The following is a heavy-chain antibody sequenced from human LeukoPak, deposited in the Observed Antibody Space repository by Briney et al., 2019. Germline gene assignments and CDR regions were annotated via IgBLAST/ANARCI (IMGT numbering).Heavy chain of an antibody. V-gene: IGHV4-61*01. J-gene: IGHJ5*02. Sequence: SETLSLTCSVSGGSVSSDNYYWTWIRQPPGKGLEWIGYIYYSGSTNYNPSLKSRVTISVDTSKNQFSLKLSSVTAADTAVYYCARGTFVRYCSSTSCYPYNWFDPWGQGTLVTVSS. D-gene: IGHD2-2*01. CDR3: ARGTFVRYCSSTSCYPYNWFDP. CDR1: GGSVSSDNYY. CDR2: IYYSGST.